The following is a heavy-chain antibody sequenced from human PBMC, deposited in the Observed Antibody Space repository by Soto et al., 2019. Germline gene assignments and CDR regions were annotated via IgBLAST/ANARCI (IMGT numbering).Heavy chain of an antibody. CDR3: ATPVVIPSHAEYFQH. D-gene: IGHD3-22*01. CDR1: GGTFSSYA. CDR2: INPIFGTA. J-gene: IGHJ1*01. V-gene: IGHV1-69*01. Sequence: QVQLVQSGAEVKKPGSSVKVSCKASGGTFSSYAISWVRQAPGQGLEWMGGINPIFGTANYAQKFQGRVTITADESTSTAYMELSSLRSEDTAVYYCATPVVIPSHAEYFQHWGQGTLVTVSS.